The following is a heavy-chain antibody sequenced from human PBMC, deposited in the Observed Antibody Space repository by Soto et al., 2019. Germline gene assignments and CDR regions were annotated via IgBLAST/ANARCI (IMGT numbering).Heavy chain of an antibody. V-gene: IGHV4-34*01. J-gene: IGHJ6*02. Sequence: PSENLSLTCAVYGGSFSGYYWSWIRQPPGKGLEWIGEINHSGSTNYNPSLKSRVTISVDTSKNQFSLKLSSVSAADTAVYYCAKCRGVRGVIITTHYYYGLDVWRQGTTVT. CDR1: GGSFSGYY. CDR3: AKCRGVRGVIITTHYYYGLDV. CDR2: INHSGST. D-gene: IGHD3-10*01.